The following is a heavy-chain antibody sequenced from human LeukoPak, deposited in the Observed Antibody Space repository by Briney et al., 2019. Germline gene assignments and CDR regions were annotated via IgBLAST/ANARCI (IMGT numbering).Heavy chain of an antibody. J-gene: IGHJ4*02. CDR3: SSCGIWDLLYY. V-gene: IGHV1-24*01. CDR2: FDHGHGET. D-gene: IGHD1-26*01. Sequence: ASVKVSYKVSGYTLTQLSMHWVRQAPGKGLEWMGGFDHGHGETIYAQKFQGRVTMTEDTSTDTAYMELSSLRSEDTAVYFCSSCGIWDLLYYWGQGNRDSVSA. CDR1: GYTLTQLS.